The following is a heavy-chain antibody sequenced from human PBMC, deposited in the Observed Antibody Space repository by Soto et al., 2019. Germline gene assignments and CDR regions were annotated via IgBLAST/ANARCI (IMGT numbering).Heavy chain of an antibody. CDR2: IIPIFGTA. CDR1: GGTFSSYA. J-gene: IGHJ4*02. D-gene: IGHD2-15*01. Sequence: GPSVNVPCPASGGTFSSYAISWVRQAPGPGLEWMGGIIPIFGTANYAQKFQGRATITADESTSKAYMELSSLRSEDTAVYYCASVPVLVVRYFDLWGQGTLVTVSS. CDR3: ASVPVLVVRYFDL. V-gene: IGHV1-69*13.